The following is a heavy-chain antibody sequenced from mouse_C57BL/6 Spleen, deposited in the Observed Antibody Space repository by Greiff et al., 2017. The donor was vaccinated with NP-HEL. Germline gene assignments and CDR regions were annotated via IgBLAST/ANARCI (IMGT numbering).Heavy chain of an antibody. V-gene: IGHV5-4*01. J-gene: IGHJ3*01. CDR2: ISDGGSYT. CDR3: ARDLLAGTFFAY. Sequence: EVKLVESGGGLVKPGGSLKLSCAASGFTFSSYAMSWVRQTPEKRLEWVATISDGGSYTYYPDNVKGRFTISRDNAKNNLYLQMSHLTSEDTAMYYCARDLLAGTFFAYWGQGTLVTVSA. D-gene: IGHD4-1*01. CDR1: GFTFSSYA.